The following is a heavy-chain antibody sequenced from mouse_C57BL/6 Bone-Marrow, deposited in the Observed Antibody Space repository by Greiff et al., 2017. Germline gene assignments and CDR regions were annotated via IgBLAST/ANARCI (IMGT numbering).Heavy chain of an antibody. Sequence: VKLQESGPELVKPGASVKISCKASGYAFSSSWMNWVKQRPGKGLEWIGRIYPGDGDTNYNGKFKGKDTLTADKSSSTAYMQLSSLTSEDSAVYFCTRIWSFAYWGQGTLVTVSA. D-gene: IGHD1-1*02. CDR2: IYPGDGDT. CDR1: GYAFSSSW. J-gene: IGHJ3*01. CDR3: TRIWSFAY. V-gene: IGHV1-82*01.